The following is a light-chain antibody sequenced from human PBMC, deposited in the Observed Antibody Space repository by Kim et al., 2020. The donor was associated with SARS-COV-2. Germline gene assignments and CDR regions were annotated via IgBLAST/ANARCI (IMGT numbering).Light chain of an antibody. Sequence: SSELTQDPAVSVALGQTVRITCQGDSLRNYYASWYQQKPGQAPALVFYGKKNRHSGIPDRFSGSSSGNTASLNITGAQAEDEADYYCKSRDSSGFGGGNK. V-gene: IGLV3-19*01. CDR2: GKK. CDR1: SLRNYY. CDR3: KSRDSSG. J-gene: IGLJ3*02.